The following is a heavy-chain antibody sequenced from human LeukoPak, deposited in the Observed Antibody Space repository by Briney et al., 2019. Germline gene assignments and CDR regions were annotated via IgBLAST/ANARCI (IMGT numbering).Heavy chain of an antibody. D-gene: IGHD3-22*01. CDR2: IYTSGST. Sequence: PSETLSLTCTVSGGSISSYYWSWIRQPAGKGLEWIGRIYTSGSTNYNPSLKSRVTMSVDTSKNQFSLKLGSVTAADTAVYYCARDRYYYDSSGRARLDYWGQGTLVTVSS. J-gene: IGHJ4*02. V-gene: IGHV4-4*07. CDR1: GGSISSYY. CDR3: ARDRYYYDSSGRARLDY.